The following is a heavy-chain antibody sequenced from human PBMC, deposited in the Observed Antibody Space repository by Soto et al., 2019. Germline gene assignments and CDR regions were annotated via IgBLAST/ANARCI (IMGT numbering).Heavy chain of an antibody. V-gene: IGHV3-30-3*02. D-gene: IGHD3-3*01. J-gene: IGHJ4*02. CDR1: GFDFSNYV. Sequence: GGSLRLSCETSGFDFSNYVFHWVRQPPGRGMEWLALMSFDGSAHSYADSVKGRFTISRDNSKSTLYLEIDSLRPEDTAMYYCIKGMYITTFTHVDYWGQGT. CDR3: IKGMYITTFTHVDY. CDR2: MSFDGSAH.